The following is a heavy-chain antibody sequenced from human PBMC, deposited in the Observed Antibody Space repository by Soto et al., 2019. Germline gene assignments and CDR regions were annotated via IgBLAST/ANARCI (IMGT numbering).Heavy chain of an antibody. V-gene: IGHV6-1*01. Sequence: SQTLSLTCVISGDSVSSNSAAWNWIRQSTSRGLEWLGRTYYMSRWYNDYAVSVRSRITVNADTSKNQFSLHLNSVTPEDTAVYYCARWGGGYAPRTVMITFGGATDYYMDVWGKGTTVTVSS. CDR3: ARWGGGYAPRTVMITFGGATDYYMDV. CDR1: GDSVSSNSAA. J-gene: IGHJ6*03. CDR2: TYYMSRWYN. D-gene: IGHD3-16*01.